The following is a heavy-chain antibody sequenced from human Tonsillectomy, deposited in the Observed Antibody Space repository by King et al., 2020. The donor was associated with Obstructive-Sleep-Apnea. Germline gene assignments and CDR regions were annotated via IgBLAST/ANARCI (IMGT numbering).Heavy chain of an antibody. J-gene: IGHJ4*02. CDR2: IYYSGST. CDR1: GGSISSGDYY. V-gene: IGHV4-30-4*01. Sequence: VQLQESGPGLVKPSQTLSLTCTVSGGSISSGDYYWSWIRQPPGKGLEWIGYIYYSGSTYYNPSLKSRVTISVDTSKNQFSLKLSSVTAADTAVYYCARVWYYYDSSGYYLFDYWGQGTLVTVSS. CDR3: ARVWYYYDSSGYYLFDY. D-gene: IGHD3-22*01.